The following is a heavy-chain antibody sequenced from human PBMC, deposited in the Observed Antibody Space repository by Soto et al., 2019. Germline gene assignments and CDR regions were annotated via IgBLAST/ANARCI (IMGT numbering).Heavy chain of an antibody. CDR3: AKGLYYYDSSGYRLFDY. J-gene: IGHJ4*02. Sequence: GESLKISCAASGFMFNNYAMSWVRRAPGKGLEWVSTVSVSGGTTYYADSLKGRFTISRDNSKKTVYLQMNRLRADDTAIYYCAKGLYYYDSSGYRLFDYWGQGTLVTVSS. V-gene: IGHV3-23*01. CDR1: GFMFNNYA. CDR2: VSVSGGTT. D-gene: IGHD3-22*01.